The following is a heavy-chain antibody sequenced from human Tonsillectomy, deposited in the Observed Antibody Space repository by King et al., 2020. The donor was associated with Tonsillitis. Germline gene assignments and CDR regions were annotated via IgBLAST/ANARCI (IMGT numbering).Heavy chain of an antibody. CDR3: SLLQDYYMDV. D-gene: IGHD4-11*01. CDR2: IIPLFGTA. V-gene: IGHV1-69*01. Sequence: VQLVESGAEVKKPGSSVKVSCKASGGTLNNYVINWVRQAPGQGLECMGGIIPLFGTANNAQNYQGRVTVTADEPTNTVYMELSGLTSDDTAMYYCSLLQDYYMDVWGNGSTVTVSS. CDR1: GGTLNNYV. J-gene: IGHJ6*03.